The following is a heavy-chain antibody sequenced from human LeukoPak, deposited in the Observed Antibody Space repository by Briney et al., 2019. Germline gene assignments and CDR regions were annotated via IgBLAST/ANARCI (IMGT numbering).Heavy chain of an antibody. Sequence: PSETLSLTCTVSGGSISSYCWSWVRQPPGKGLEWIGYIYYSGSTNYNPSLKSRVTISVDTSKNQFSLKLSSVTAADTAVYYCARGANPIFLYYRGQGTLVTVSS. D-gene: IGHD2-21*01. V-gene: IGHV4-59*01. CDR2: IYYSGST. CDR1: GGSISSYC. CDR3: ARGANPIFLYY. J-gene: IGHJ4*02.